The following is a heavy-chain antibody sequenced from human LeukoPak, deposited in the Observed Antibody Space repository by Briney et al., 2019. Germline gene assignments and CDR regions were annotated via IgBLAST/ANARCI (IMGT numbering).Heavy chain of an antibody. CDR3: ARDSGSSPTFDY. D-gene: IGHD1-26*01. CDR1: GGSISHSF. V-gene: IGHV4-59*01. CDR2: IYYTGNT. Sequence: SETLSLTCTVSGGSISHSFWSWIRQSPGKGLEWIAYIYYTGNTKYNPSLKSRVTISVDTSKNQFSLRVSSVTAEDTAVYYCARDSGSSPTFDYWGQGILVTVSS. J-gene: IGHJ4*02.